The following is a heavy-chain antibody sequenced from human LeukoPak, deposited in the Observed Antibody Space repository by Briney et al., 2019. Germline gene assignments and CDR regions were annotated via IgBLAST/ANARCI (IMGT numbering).Heavy chain of an antibody. J-gene: IGHJ4*02. CDR1: GYTFGRYG. CDR2: INTYNGNT. Sequence: ASVKVSCKTSGYTFGRYGISWVRQVPGQGLEWMAWINTYNGNTNYAQKSQGRVTVTTDTSTSTAYMELRSLTSDDTAVHYCARDHYGGTPGYWGQGTLVTVSS. CDR3: ARDHYGGTPGY. D-gene: IGHD1-26*01. V-gene: IGHV1-18*01.